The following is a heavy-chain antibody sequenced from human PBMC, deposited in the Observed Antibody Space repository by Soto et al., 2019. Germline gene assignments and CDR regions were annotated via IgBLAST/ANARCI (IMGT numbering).Heavy chain of an antibody. D-gene: IGHD2-2*01. J-gene: IGHJ6*02. CDR1: GASISGNY. CDR3: AKDRTRIGGGSRLYYYGMDV. CDR2: VDDSGST. V-gene: IGHV4-59*01. Sequence: QVQLKESGPGLVKPSGTLSLTCAVSGASISGNYWSWIRQPPGKGLEWIGFVDDSGSTNYNPSLKSRVILSVETSKNQFSLKLRSVTAADTAVYYCAKDRTRIGGGSRLYYYGMDVWGQGTTVTVSS.